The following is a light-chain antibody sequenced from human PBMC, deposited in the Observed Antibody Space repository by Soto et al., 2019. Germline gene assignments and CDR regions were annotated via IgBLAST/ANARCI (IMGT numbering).Light chain of an antibody. Sequence: EIVLTQSPGTLSLSPGERATLSCRASQSVSSGYLAWYQQKPGQAPRLLIYGASSRATGIPDRFSGSASGTDFTLTITSLEPDDFAVYYCLYYGTSPPFTFGPGTKVDIK. CDR1: QSVSSGY. J-gene: IGKJ3*01. V-gene: IGKV3-20*01. CDR2: GAS. CDR3: LYYGTSPPFT.